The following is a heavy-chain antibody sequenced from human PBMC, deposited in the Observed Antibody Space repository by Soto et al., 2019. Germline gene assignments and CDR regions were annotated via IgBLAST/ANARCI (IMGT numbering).Heavy chain of an antibody. V-gene: IGHV3-49*03. D-gene: IGHD6-19*01. CDR1: GFTFGDYA. CDR2: IRSKAYGGTT. J-gene: IGHJ6*02. CDR3: TTSLAVAGTWGMDV. Sequence: GGSLRLSCTASGFTFGDYAMSWFRQAPGKGLEWVGFIRSKAYGGTTEYAASVKGRFTISGDDSKSIAYLQMNSLKTEDTAVYYCTTSLAVAGTWGMDVWGQGTTVTVSS.